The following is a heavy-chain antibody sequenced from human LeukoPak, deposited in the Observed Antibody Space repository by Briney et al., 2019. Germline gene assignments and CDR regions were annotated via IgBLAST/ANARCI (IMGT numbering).Heavy chain of an antibody. V-gene: IGHV3-48*01. CDR1: GFTFSFYS. Sequence: GGSLRLSCAASGFTFSFYSMNWVRQAPGKGLEWVSYISSSSSTIYYADSVKGRFTISRDTAKNSLYLQMNSLRAEDAAVYYCARDGWRFLEWRVDYYYMDVWGKGTTVTVSS. J-gene: IGHJ6*03. D-gene: IGHD3-3*01. CDR3: ARDGWRFLEWRVDYYYMDV. CDR2: ISSSSSTI.